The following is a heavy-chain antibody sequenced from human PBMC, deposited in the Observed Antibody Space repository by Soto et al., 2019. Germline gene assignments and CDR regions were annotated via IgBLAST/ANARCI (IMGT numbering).Heavy chain of an antibody. CDR2: IYHSGST. CDR3: AHRPIVGAAI. J-gene: IGHJ4*02. D-gene: IGHD1-26*01. CDR1: GGSISNSNW. Sequence: QVQLQESGPGLVKPSGTLSLTCGVFGGSISNSNWWTWVRQPPGKGLEWIGEIYHSGSTNYNSSLRSRVTISLDKPNNQFSLKLSYVTAADTAVYYCAHRPIVGAAIWGQGTLVTVSS. V-gene: IGHV4-4*02.